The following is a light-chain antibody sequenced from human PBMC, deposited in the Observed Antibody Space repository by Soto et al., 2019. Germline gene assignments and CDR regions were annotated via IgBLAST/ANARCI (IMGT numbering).Light chain of an antibody. CDR2: DAS. CDR3: QQRSDWPWT. V-gene: IGKV3-11*01. J-gene: IGKJ1*01. CDR1: QSVSSY. Sequence: EIVLTQSPATLSLSPGERATLSCRASQSVSSYLAWYQQKPGPAPRLLIYDASNRATGIPARFSVSGSGTDFTLTISSLEPEGFVVYYCQQRSDWPWTFGQGTNVEIK.